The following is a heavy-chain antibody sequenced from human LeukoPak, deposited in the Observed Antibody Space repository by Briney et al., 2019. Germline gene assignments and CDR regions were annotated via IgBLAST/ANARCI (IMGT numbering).Heavy chain of an antibody. V-gene: IGHV5-51*01. CDR3: ASDIAVAGNGPFDAFDI. CDR2: IYPGDSDT. CDR1: GYSFTSYW. Sequence: GESLKISCKGSGYSFTSYWIGWVRQMPGKGLEWMGIIYPGDSDTRYSPSFQGQVTISADKSISTAYLQWSSLKASDTVMYYCASDIAVAGNGPFDAFDIWGQGTMVTVSS. J-gene: IGHJ3*02. D-gene: IGHD6-19*01.